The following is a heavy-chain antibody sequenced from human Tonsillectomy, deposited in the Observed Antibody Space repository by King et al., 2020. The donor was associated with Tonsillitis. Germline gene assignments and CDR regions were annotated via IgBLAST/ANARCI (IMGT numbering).Heavy chain of an antibody. CDR1: GDSVSGISY. CDR2: IFHSGSL. CDR3: ARGYDGNDY. D-gene: IGHD1-14*01. J-gene: IGHJ4*02. V-gene: IGHV4-61*01. Sequence: VQLQESGPGLVKPSETLSLTCTVSGDSVSGISYWTWIRQPPGKGLEWIGYIFHSGSLTYNPSLQSRVTISIDTSRNQFSLNLTSMTAADTAVYYCARGYDGNDYWGPGTLVTVSS.